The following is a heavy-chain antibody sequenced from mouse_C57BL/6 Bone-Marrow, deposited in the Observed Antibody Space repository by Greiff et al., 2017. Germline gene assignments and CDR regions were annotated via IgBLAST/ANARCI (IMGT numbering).Heavy chain of an antibody. CDR3: KRKGDYRYYAMDC. V-gene: IGHV3-8*01. Sequence: VQLKESGPGLAKPSQTLSLTCSVTGYSITSDYWNWIRKCPGNKLEYMGYISYSGSTYYNPTPKSRISITPDTPKNQYYLQLNSVTTEDTDTYYCKRKGDYRYYAMDCWGQETSGTGSS. CDR2: ISYSGST. D-gene: IGHD2-4*01. CDR1: GYSITSDY. J-gene: IGHJ4*01.